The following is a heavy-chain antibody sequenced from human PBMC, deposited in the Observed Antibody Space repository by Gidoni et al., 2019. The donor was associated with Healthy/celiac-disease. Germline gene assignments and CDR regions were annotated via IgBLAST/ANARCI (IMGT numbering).Heavy chain of an antibody. CDR1: GFSLSTSGVG. CDR3: AHGLDIAAAGIFWFDP. D-gene: IGHD6-13*01. CDR2: IYWNDDK. Sequence: QITLKESGPTLVKPTQTLTLTCTFSGFSLSTSGVGVGWIRQPPGKALEWLALIYWNDDKRYSPSLKSRLTITKDTSKNQVVLTMTNMDPVDTATYYCAHGLDIAAAGIFWFDPWGQGTLVTVSS. V-gene: IGHV2-5*01. J-gene: IGHJ5*02.